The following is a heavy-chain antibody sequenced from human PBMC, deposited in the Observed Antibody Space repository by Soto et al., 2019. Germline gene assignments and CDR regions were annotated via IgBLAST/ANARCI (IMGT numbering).Heavy chain of an antibody. CDR3: ARDSGPAGGGACDI. V-gene: IGHV3-23*01. J-gene: IGHJ3*02. D-gene: IGHD6-25*01. Sequence: GGSLRLSCAASGLTFSTHAMIWVRQAPGKGLNWVSTVDVGGGSTYYTDSVKGRFTVSRDNSKNTVYLQLNTLRAEDTAIYFCARDSGPAGGGACDIWGQGTMVTVSS. CDR1: GLTFSTHA. CDR2: VDVGGGST.